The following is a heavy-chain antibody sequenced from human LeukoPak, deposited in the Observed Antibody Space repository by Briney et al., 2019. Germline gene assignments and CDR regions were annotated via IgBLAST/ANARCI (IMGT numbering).Heavy chain of an antibody. J-gene: IGHJ3*02. Sequence: SGPTLVNPSETLSLTCTVSGGSISRYYWSWIRQPPGKGLEWIGYIYFSGSTNYNPSLKSRVTISVDTSKNQFSLKLSSVTAADTAVYYCARDRRYYDSSGYLGGDAFDIWGQGTMVTVSS. CDR3: ARDRRYYDSSGYLGGDAFDI. CDR2: IYFSGST. V-gene: IGHV4-59*12. D-gene: IGHD3-22*01. CDR1: GGSISRYY.